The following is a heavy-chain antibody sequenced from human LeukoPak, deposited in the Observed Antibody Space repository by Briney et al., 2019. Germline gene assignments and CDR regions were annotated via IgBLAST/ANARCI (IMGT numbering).Heavy chain of an antibody. Sequence: SETLSLTCTVSSGSISSYYWSWIRQPPGKGLEWIGYIYYSGSTYYNPSLKSRVTISVDTSKNQFSLKLSSVTAADTAVYYCARNGGRGSGSYLYFDYWGQGTLVTVSS. CDR2: IYYSGST. CDR1: SGSISSYY. D-gene: IGHD3-10*01. J-gene: IGHJ4*02. CDR3: ARNGGRGSGSYLYFDY. V-gene: IGHV4-59*12.